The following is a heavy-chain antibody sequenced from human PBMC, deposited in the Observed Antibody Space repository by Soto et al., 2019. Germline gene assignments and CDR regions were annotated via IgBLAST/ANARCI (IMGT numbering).Heavy chain of an antibody. J-gene: IGHJ4*02. CDR2: ISYDGSNK. CDR1: GFTFSSYA. CDR3: ARDRSVARYFDWGAYYFGC. D-gene: IGHD3-9*01. V-gene: IGHV3-30-3*01. Sequence: QVQLVESGGGVVQPGRSLRLSCAASGFTFSSYAMHWGRQAPGKGLEWVAVISYDGSNKYYADSVKGRFTIYRDNSKNTLYLQMNSLRAEDTAVYYCARDRSVARYFDWGAYYFGCWGQGTLVTVGS.